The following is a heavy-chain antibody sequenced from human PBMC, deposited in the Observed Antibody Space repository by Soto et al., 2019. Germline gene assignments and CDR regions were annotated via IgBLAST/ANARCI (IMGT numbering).Heavy chain of an antibody. J-gene: IGHJ6*02. Sequence: LRLSCAASGFTFRIYAMHWVRQAPGKGLECVAVISYDGSNKFYRDSVKGRFTISRDNSKNTLYLQINSLRYEDTAVYYCARGDREDIAVVVGARPGEYGVDVWGQGTTVTVSS. D-gene: IGHD2-15*01. CDR3: ARGDREDIAVVVGARPGEYGVDV. CDR2: ISYDGSNK. V-gene: IGHV3-30-3*01. CDR1: GFTFRIYA.